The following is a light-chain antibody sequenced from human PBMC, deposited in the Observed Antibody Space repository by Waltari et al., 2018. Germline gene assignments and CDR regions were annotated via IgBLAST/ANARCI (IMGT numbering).Light chain of an antibody. CDR1: SGHSSYA. CDR2: LNSDGSH. J-gene: IGLJ2*01. Sequence: QLVLTQSPSASASLGASVKLTCTLSSGHSSYAIAWNQQQPEKGPRYLMKLNSDGSHSKGDGIPDRFSGSSSGAERYLTISSLQSEDEADYYCQTWGTGVVFGGGTKLTVL. CDR3: QTWGTGVV. V-gene: IGLV4-69*01.